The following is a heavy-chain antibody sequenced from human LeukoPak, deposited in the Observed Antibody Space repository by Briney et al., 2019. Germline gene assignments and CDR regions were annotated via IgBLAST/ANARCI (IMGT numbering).Heavy chain of an antibody. CDR2: INHSGST. D-gene: IGHD3-10*01. V-gene: IGHV4-34*01. CDR3: ARGSHYYGSGSYYSRASYGMDV. Sequence: SEALSLTCAVYGGSFSGYYWSWIRQPPGKGLEWIGEINHSGSTNYNPSLKSRVTISVDTSKNQFSLKLSSVTAADTAVYYCARGSHYYGSGSYYSRASYGMDVWGQGTTVTVSS. J-gene: IGHJ6*02. CDR1: GGSFSGYY.